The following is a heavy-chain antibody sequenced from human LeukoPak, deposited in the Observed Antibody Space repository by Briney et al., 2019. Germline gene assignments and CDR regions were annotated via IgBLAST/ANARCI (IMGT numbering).Heavy chain of an antibody. CDR2: INTDGSST. V-gene: IGHV3-74*01. D-gene: IGHD5-18*01. J-gene: IGHJ4*02. Sequence: GGSLRLSCAASGFAFSSYWMHWVRQAPGKGLVWVSRINTDGSSTSYADSVKGRFTISRDNAKNRLYVQMNSLRAEDTAVYYCATGSGLWSPDYWGQGTLVTVSS. CDR3: ATGSGLWSPDY. CDR1: GFAFSSYW.